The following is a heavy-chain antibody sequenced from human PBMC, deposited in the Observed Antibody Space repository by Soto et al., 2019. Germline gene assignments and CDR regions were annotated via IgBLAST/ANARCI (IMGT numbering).Heavy chain of an antibody. V-gene: IGHV3-23*04. CDR1: GFTFSTYA. CDR3: AKDRQPDGLWPFDH. D-gene: IGHD2-8*01. CDR2: LYGNGGGI. Sequence: EVQLVESGGDLVQPGGSLRLSCAASGFTFSTYAMSWVRQAPGKGLEWVSGLYGNGGGITYADSVKGRFTISRDNSNNMLYLQMHSLRAEDTAVYYCAKDRQPDGLWPFDHWGQGTLVTVSS. J-gene: IGHJ4*02.